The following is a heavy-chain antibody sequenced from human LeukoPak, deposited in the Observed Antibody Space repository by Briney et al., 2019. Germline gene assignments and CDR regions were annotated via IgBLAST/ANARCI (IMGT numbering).Heavy chain of an antibody. Sequence: SETLSLTCTVSGGSISSSSYYWGWIRQPPGKGLEWIGSIYYSGSTYYNPSLKSRVTISVDTSKNQFSLKLSSVTAADTAVYYCVRYDFWSPNYMDVWGKGTTVTVSS. CDR2: IYYSGST. J-gene: IGHJ6*03. CDR3: VRYDFWSPNYMDV. CDR1: GGSISSSSYY. V-gene: IGHV4-39*07. D-gene: IGHD3-3*01.